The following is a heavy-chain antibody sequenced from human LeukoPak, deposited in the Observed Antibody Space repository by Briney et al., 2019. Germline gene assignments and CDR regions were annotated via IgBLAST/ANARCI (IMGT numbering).Heavy chain of an antibody. CDR2: IYHSGST. V-gene: IGHV4-38-2*01. D-gene: IGHD2-2*01. CDR3: AGHIVVVPAASFDY. Sequence: PSETLSLTCAVSGYSISSGYYWGWIRQPPGKGLEWIGSIYHSGSTYYNPSLKSRVTISVDTSKNQYPLKLSSVTAADTAVYYCAGHIVVVPAASFDYWGQGTLVTVSS. CDR1: GYSISSGYY. J-gene: IGHJ4*02.